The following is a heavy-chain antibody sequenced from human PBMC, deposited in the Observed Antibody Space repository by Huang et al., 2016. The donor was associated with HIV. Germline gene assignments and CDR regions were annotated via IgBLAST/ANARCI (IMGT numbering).Heavy chain of an antibody. V-gene: IGHV3-48*01. Sequence: EVQLVESGGGLAQPGGSLRLSCVASGYTFSTYSRNWVRQAQGKGLEWVSYISKTSGATSYAESVKGRFTVSRDNVKNSLYLQMNRLRVEDTAMYYCVRDSSSGLQLRYWGQGALVIVS. J-gene: IGHJ4*02. CDR2: ISKTSGAT. CDR3: VRDSSSGLQLRY. D-gene: IGHD3-22*01. CDR1: GYTFSTYS.